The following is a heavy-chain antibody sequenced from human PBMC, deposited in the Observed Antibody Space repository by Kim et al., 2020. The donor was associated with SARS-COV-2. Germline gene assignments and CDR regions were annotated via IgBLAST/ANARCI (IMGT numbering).Heavy chain of an antibody. V-gene: IGHV4-31*02. D-gene: IGHD3-3*01. Sequence: CLKSRVTISVDTSKTQFSLKLSSVTAADTAVYYCARGRITIFGVVTEFDYWGQGTLVTVSS. CDR3: ARGRITIFGVVTEFDY. J-gene: IGHJ4*02.